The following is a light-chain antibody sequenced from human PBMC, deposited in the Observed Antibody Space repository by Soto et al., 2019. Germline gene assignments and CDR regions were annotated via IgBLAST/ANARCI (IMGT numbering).Light chain of an antibody. Sequence: EIVLTQSPGTLSLSPGERATLSCRASQSVSSNYLAWYQQQPGQAPRLLIYGVSTRATGIPARFSGSGSGTKFTLTISSLQSEDFAVYYCQQYNNWPPITFGQGTRLEIK. J-gene: IGKJ5*01. V-gene: IGKV3-15*01. CDR2: GVS. CDR1: QSVSSN. CDR3: QQYNNWPPIT.